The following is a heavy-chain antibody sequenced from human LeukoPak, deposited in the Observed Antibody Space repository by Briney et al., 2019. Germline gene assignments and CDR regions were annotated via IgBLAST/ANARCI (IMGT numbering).Heavy chain of an antibody. D-gene: IGHD4-11*01. Sequence: YPGGSLRLSCAASGFTFSSYAMSWVRQAPGKGLEWVSAISGSGGSTYYADSVKGRFIISRDNTKNTLYLQMNSLTAEDTAVYYCARDDYITSSLDYWGQGTLVTVSS. J-gene: IGHJ4*02. CDR2: ISGSGGST. CDR3: ARDDYITSSLDY. V-gene: IGHV3-23*01. CDR1: GFTFSSYA.